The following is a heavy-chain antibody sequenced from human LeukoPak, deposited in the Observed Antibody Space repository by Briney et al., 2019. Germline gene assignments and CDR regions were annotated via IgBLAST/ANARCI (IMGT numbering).Heavy chain of an antibody. CDR2: IHDSGST. D-gene: IGHD3-22*01. CDR1: GGSISSGGYS. V-gene: IGHV4-30-4*07. J-gene: IGHJ5*02. CDR3: ARETYYYDSSGYFNWFDP. Sequence: NTSETLSLTCAVSGGSISSGGYSWSWIRQTPGKGLEWIAYIHDSGSTYYNPSLKSRVTISVDTSKNQFSLKLSSVTAADTAVYYCARETYYYDSSGYFNWFDPWGQGTLVTVSS.